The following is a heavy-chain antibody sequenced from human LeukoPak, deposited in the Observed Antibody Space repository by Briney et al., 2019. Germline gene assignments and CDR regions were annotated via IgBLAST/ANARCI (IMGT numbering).Heavy chain of an antibody. Sequence: GGSLRLSCAASGFTFSSYWMSWVRQAPGKGLEWVANIKQDGSEKYYVDSVKGRFTISRDNAKNSLYLQMNSLRAEDTAVYYCARTEVGANDYFDYWGQGTLVTVSS. V-gene: IGHV3-7*01. J-gene: IGHJ4*02. CDR3: ARTEVGANDYFDY. CDR2: IKQDGSEK. D-gene: IGHD1-26*01. CDR1: GFTFSSYW.